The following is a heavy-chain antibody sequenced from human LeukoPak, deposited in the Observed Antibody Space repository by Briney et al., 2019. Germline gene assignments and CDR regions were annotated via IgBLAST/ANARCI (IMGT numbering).Heavy chain of an antibody. Sequence: ASVKVSCKASGGTLSSYAISWVRQAPGQGLEWMGGIIPIFGTANYAQKFQGRVTITADESTSTAYMELSSLRSEDTAVYYCARGAYSGSYYADFWGQGTLVTVSS. CDR1: GGTLSSYA. CDR2: IIPIFGTA. CDR3: ARGAYSGSYYADF. V-gene: IGHV1-69*13. J-gene: IGHJ4*02. D-gene: IGHD1-26*01.